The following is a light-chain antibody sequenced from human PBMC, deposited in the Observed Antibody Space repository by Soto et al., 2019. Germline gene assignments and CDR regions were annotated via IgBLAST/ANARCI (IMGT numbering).Light chain of an antibody. CDR2: ANS. V-gene: IGLV1-40*01. J-gene: IGLJ1*01. CDR3: QSYDSSLSGFYV. Sequence: QSVLTQPPSVSGAPGQRATISCTGSSSNMGAGYDVHWYQQLPGGAPRLLIYANSNRPSGVPDRFSGSRSGTSASLAITGLQADDESDYSCQSYDSSLSGFYVFGTGTKLTVL. CDR1: SSNMGAGYD.